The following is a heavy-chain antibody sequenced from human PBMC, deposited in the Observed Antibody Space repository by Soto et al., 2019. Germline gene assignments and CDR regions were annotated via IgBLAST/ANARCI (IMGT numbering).Heavy chain of an antibody. J-gene: IGHJ6*02. CDR3: AKAYSSTWDYYYYGMDV. Sequence: QVQVVESGGGVVQPGRSLRLSCTASGFTFRTYGMHWVRQAPGKGPEWVAVISYDGSNKYYGDSVKGRFTISRDNSKNTLYLQMNSLGAEDTAVYYCAKAYSSTWDYYYYGMDVWGQGTPVTVSS. V-gene: IGHV3-30*18. CDR1: GFTFRTYG. CDR2: ISYDGSNK. D-gene: IGHD6-13*01.